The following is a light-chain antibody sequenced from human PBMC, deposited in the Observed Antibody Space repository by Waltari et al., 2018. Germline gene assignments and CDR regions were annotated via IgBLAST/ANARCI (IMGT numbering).Light chain of an antibody. V-gene: IGKV3-20*01. J-gene: IGKJ4*01. Sequence: EIVLTQSPGTLSLSPGARATLSCRASQTVGSNYLAWYQQKPGQAPRLLIDRTSNRATGIPDRFSGSGSGTDFTLTISRLEPEDFAVYYCQQYAGSPTFGGGTKVDIK. CDR2: RTS. CDR3: QQYAGSPT. CDR1: QTVGSNY.